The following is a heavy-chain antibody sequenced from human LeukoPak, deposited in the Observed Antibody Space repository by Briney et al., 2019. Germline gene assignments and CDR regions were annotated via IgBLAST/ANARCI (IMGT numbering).Heavy chain of an antibody. CDR3: ARGDAFDI. CDR1: GRSLSVYY. CDR2: INHSGST. J-gene: IGHJ3*02. Sequence: SQSLSLTCAFYGRSLSVYYSRWISQPPGKGVGWIGEINHSGSTNYNPSIKTRVTISVDTSNYQFSLKLSSVTAADTAVYYCARGDAFDIWGQGTMVTVSS. V-gene: IGHV4-34*01.